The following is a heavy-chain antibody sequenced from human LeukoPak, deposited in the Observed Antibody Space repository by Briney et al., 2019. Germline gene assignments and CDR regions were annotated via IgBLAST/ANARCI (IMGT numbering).Heavy chain of an antibody. D-gene: IGHD3-9*01. CDR3: ATSYDNKIVPYDC. Sequence: PSETLSLTCTVSGVSITSYMWSWLRQSPGKGLEWIGFISTSGRTDYNPSLTSRVSMSVDTSKSQVSLRLNSVTAEDTAVYYCATSYDNKIVPYDCWGQGILVTVSS. CDR1: GVSITSYM. J-gene: IGHJ4*02. CDR2: ISTSGRT. V-gene: IGHV4-4*09.